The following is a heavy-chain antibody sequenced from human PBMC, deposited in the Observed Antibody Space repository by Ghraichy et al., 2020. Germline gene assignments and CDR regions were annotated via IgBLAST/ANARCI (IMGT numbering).Heavy chain of an antibody. D-gene: IGHD1-20*01. Sequence: GSLRLSCAASGFTFSSYSMNWVRQAPGKGLEWVSHISISSNNIYYAESVKGRFTISRDNAHNSLYLQMNSLRDEDTAVYYCARGAISGSKSRFDYWGQGTLVTVSS. J-gene: IGHJ4*02. CDR3: ARGAISGSKSRFDY. CDR2: ISISSNNI. CDR1: GFTFSSYS. V-gene: IGHV3-48*02.